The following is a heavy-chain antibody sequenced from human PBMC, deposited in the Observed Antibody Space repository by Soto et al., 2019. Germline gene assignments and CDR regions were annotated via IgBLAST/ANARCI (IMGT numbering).Heavy chain of an antibody. CDR1: GFTVSNYW. V-gene: IGHV3-7*04. CDR2: IKPDGSEK. Sequence: EVQLVESGGGLLQRGESLRLSCAASGFTVSNYWMSWVRQAPGKGLDWVANIKPDGSEKYYVDSVKGRFTISRDNAKNSLYLQMNRLKAEDTAVYYCARGVRDRYWGQGTLVTVSS. J-gene: IGHJ4*02. CDR3: ARGVRDRY. D-gene: IGHD2-21*01.